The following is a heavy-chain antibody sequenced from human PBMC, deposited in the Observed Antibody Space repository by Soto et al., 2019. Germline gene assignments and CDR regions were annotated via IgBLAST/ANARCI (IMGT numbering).Heavy chain of an antibody. Sequence: ASVKVSCKASGYTFTSYNINWVRQAPGQGLESVAGPNSNSGNSDHAQKFQGRLTVTRDTSISTAYMELSSLRSDDTAVYYCVLLEVFEHWGPGTLVAVCS. CDR3: VLLEVFEH. CDR1: GYTFTSYN. J-gene: IGHJ4*02. D-gene: IGHD3-10*01. V-gene: IGHV1-8*01. CDR2: PNSNSGNS.